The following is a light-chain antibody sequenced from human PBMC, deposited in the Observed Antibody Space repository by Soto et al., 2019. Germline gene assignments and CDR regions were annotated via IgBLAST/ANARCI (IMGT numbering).Light chain of an antibody. CDR3: QQYGSSPYT. CDR2: GAS. V-gene: IGKV3-20*01. J-gene: IGKJ2*01. Sequence: EIVLTQSPGTLSLSPGERATLSCRASQSVSRSYLAWYQQKPGQAPRLLIYGASSRATGIPDRFSGSGSGTDFTLTISRLEPEDFAVFYCQQYGSSPYTFGQGTKLEL. CDR1: QSVSRSY.